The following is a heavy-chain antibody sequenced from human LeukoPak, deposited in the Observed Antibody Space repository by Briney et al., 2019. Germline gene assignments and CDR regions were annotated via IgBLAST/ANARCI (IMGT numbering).Heavy chain of an antibody. CDR1: GFTFSSYG. J-gene: IGHJ6*04. CDR3: AKGPYSSSWSLSYYYSGRDV. Sequence: GGSLRLSCAASGFTFSSYGMHWVRQAPGKGLEWVAVISYDGSNKYYADSVKGRFTISRDNSKNTLYLQMNSLRAEDTAVYYCAKGPYSSSWSLSYYYSGRDVWGKGTTVTVSS. D-gene: IGHD6-13*01. CDR2: ISYDGSNK. V-gene: IGHV3-30*18.